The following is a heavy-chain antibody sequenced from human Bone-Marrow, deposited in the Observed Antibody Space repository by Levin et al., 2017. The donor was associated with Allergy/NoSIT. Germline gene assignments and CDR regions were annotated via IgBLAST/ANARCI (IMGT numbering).Heavy chain of an antibody. D-gene: IGHD6-19*01. CDR1: GFTVSTNY. J-gene: IGHJ3*01. Sequence: SCAASGFTVSTNYMTWVRQAPGGGLEWVSVIFSDGSTYYADSVKGRFTISRDNSQNTLWLQMNGLRVEETAVYYCARQGTLDTSGYAFDVWGRGTKVTVSS. CDR3: ARQGTLDTSGYAFDV. CDR2: IFSDGST. V-gene: IGHV3-66*04.